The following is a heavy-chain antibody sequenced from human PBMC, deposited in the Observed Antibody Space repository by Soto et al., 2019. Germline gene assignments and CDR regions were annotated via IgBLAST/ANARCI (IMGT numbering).Heavy chain of an antibody. CDR3: ARVHSRWEWLAFDY. CDR2: SNAGNGNT. V-gene: IGHV1-3*01. Sequence: GASVKVSCKASGYTFTSYAMHWVRQAPGQRLEGMGWSNAGNGNTKYSQKFPGRVTITRDTSASTAYMELSSLRSEDTAVYYCARVHSRWEWLAFDYWGQGTLVTVSS. D-gene: IGHD6-19*01. CDR1: GYTFTSYA. J-gene: IGHJ4*02.